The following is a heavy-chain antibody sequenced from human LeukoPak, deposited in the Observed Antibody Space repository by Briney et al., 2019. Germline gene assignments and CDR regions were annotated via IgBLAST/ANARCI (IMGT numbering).Heavy chain of an antibody. V-gene: IGHV4-34*01. CDR2: INHSGST. Sequence: SETLSLTCAVYGGSFSGYYWSWIGQPPGKGLEWIGEINHSGSTNYNPSLKSRVTISVDTSKNQFSLKLSSVTAADTAVYYCAKQFQIGVNYFDYWGQGTPVTVSS. J-gene: IGHJ4*02. CDR3: AKQFQIGVNYFDY. D-gene: IGHD3-22*01. CDR1: GGSFSGYY.